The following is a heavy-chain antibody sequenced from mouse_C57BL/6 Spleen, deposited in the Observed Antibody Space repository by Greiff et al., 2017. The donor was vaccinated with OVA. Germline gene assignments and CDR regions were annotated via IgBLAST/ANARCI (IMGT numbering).Heavy chain of an antibody. Sequence: VQLQQPGAELVMPGASVKLSCKASGYTFTSYWMHWVKQRPGQGLEWIGEIDPSDSYTNYNQKFKGKSTLTVDKSSSTAYMQLSSLTSEDSVVYYCARLSGSFWYFDVWGTGTTVTVSS. CDR2: IDPSDSYT. J-gene: IGHJ1*03. V-gene: IGHV1-69*01. CDR1: GYTFTSYW. D-gene: IGHD3-1*01. CDR3: ARLSGSFWYFDV.